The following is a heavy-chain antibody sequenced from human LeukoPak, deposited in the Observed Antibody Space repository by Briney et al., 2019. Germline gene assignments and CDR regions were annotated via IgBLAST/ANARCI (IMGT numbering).Heavy chain of an antibody. Sequence: PSETLSLTCAVYGGSFSGYYWSWIRQPPGKGLEWIGEINHSGSTNYNPSLKSRVTISVDTSKNQFSLKLSSVTAADTAVYYCARSGYCSGGSCYFGYWGQGTLVTVSS. D-gene: IGHD2-15*01. CDR2: INHSGST. CDR1: GGSFSGYY. J-gene: IGHJ4*02. V-gene: IGHV4-34*01. CDR3: ARSGYCSGGSCYFGY.